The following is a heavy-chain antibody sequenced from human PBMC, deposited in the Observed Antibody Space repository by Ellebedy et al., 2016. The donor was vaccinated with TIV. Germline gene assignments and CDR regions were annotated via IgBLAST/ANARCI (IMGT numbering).Heavy chain of an antibody. CDR2: INPNSGDT. CDR3: ARGEEGIVVVPAAIDYYGMDV. V-gene: IGHV1-2*04. D-gene: IGHD2-2*01. Sequence: ASVKVSCKASGYTFTSYDINWVRQAPGQGLEWMGWINPNSGDTNYTQKFQGWVTMTRDTSISTVYMELSRLRSDDTAVYYCARGEEGIVVVPAAIDYYGMDVWGQGTTVTVSS. CDR1: GYTFTSYD. J-gene: IGHJ6*02.